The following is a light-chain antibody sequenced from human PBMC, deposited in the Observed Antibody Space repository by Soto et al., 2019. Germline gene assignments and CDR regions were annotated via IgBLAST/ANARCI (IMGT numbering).Light chain of an antibody. CDR2: GAS. CDR3: QQYGSLYT. V-gene: IGKV3-20*01. CDR1: QSVSSSY. Sequence: EIVLTQSPGTLSLSPGERATLSCRASQSVSSSYLAWYQQKPGPAPRLLIYGASSRATGIPDRFSGSGAGTAFTLTSSRLEPEDFAVYSCQQYGSLYTFGQGTKVEIK. J-gene: IGKJ2*01.